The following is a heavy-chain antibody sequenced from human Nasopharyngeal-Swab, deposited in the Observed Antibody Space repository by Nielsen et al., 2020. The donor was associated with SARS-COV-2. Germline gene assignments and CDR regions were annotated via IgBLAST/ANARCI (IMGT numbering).Heavy chain of an antibody. CDR3: ARDESSSGCHAFDD. V-gene: IGHV3-53*04. CDR2: IYSGGST. Sequence: WIRRPPGKGLEWFADIYSGGSTYYPVPVKGRFTISRHNSKNMLHLQMDSLRAEDTSVYYCARDESSSGCHAFDDWGQGTLVTVSS. J-gene: IGHJ4*02. D-gene: IGHD6-19*01.